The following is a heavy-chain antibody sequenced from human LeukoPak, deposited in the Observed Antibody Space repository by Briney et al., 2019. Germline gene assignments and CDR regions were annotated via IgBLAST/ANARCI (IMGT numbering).Heavy chain of an antibody. CDR2: IYYSGST. J-gene: IGHJ3*02. CDR1: GGSISSSSYY. Sequence: SETLSLTCTVSGGSISSSSYYWGWIRQPPGKGLEWIGSIYYSGSTYYNPSLKSRVTISVDTSKNQFSLKLSSVTAADTAVYYCARETTIRRDAFDIWGQGTMVTVSS. CDR3: ARETTIRRDAFDI. D-gene: IGHD1-1*01. V-gene: IGHV4-39*07.